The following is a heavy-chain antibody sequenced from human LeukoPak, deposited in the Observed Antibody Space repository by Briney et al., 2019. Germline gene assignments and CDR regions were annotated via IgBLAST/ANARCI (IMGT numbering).Heavy chain of an antibody. V-gene: IGHV3-21*01. CDR2: ISSSSSYI. D-gene: IGHD3-22*01. CDR3: ARDLPIYYDSSGYLPG. CDR1: GFTFSSYS. Sequence: GGSLRLSCAASGFTFSSYSMNWVRQAPGKGLEWVSSISSSSSYIYYADSVKGRFTISRDNAKNSLYLQMNSLRAEDTAVYYCARDLPIYYDSSGYLPGRGQGTLVTVSS. J-gene: IGHJ4*02.